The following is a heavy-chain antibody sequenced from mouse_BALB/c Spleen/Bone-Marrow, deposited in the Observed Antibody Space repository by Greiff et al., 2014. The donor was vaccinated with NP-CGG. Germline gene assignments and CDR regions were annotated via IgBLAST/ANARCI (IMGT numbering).Heavy chain of an antibody. CDR1: GFNIKDTY. Sequence: VQLKQSGAELVKPGASVKLSCTASGFNIKDTYMHWVKQRPEQGLEWIGRIDPANGNTKYDPKFQGKATITADTSSNTAYLQLSSLTSEDTAVYYCARYYRYYYAMGYWGQGTSVTVSS. J-gene: IGHJ4*01. D-gene: IGHD1-1*01. CDR3: ARYYRYYYAMGY. V-gene: IGHV14-3*02. CDR2: IDPANGNT.